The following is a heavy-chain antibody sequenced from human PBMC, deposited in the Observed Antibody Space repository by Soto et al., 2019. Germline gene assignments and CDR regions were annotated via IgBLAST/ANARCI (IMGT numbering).Heavy chain of an antibody. CDR2: ISSSSSTI. CDR1: GFTFNNAW. Sequence: GSLRLSCAASGFTFNNAWMNWVRQAPGKGLEWVSYISSSSSTIYYADSVKGRFTISRDNAKNSLYLQMNSLRDEDSAVYYCARDPDYYDSSGYYPEYFQHWGQGTLVTVSS. J-gene: IGHJ1*01. V-gene: IGHV3-48*02. CDR3: ARDPDYYDSSGYYPEYFQH. D-gene: IGHD3-22*01.